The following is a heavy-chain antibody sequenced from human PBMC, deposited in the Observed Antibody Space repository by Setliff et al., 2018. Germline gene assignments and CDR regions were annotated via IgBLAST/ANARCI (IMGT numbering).Heavy chain of an antibody. CDR3: AFNSGWYGYYFDY. J-gene: IGHJ4*02. CDR2: FDPEDGET. V-gene: IGHV1-24*01. CDR1: GYTLTELS. Sequence: ASVKVSCKVSGYTLTELSMHWVRQAPGKGLEWMGGFDPEDGETIYAQKFQGRVTMTEDTSTDTAYMDLSSLRSEDTAVYYCAFNSGWYGYYFDYWGQGTLVTVSS. D-gene: IGHD6-19*01.